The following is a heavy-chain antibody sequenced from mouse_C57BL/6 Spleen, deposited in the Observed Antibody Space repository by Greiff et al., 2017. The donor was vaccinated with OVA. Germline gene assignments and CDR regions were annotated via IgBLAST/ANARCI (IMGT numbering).Heavy chain of an antibody. CDR2: IRNKANGYTT. V-gene: IGHV7-3*01. Sequence: EVKVIESGGGLVQPGGSLSLSCAASGFTFTDYYMSWVRQPPGKALEWLGFIRNKANGYTTEYSASVKGRFTISRDNSQSILYLQMNALRAEDSATYYCARLTGNAMDYWGQGTSVTVSS. D-gene: IGHD4-1*01. CDR1: GFTFTDYY. J-gene: IGHJ4*01. CDR3: ARLTGNAMDY.